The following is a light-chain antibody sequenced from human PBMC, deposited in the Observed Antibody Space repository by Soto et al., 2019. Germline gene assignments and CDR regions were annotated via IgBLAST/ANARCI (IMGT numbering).Light chain of an antibody. CDR1: QSVSSK. CDR3: QQYGPSPMYT. J-gene: IGKJ2*01. Sequence: EIVMTQSPATLSVSPGDTVTLSCRASQSVSSKLAWFQQKPGQPPRLLFYGASTRATGIPARLSGSGSGTEFTLTISSLQSEDFAVYYCQQYGPSPMYTFGQGTKLEIK. CDR2: GAS. V-gene: IGKV3-15*01.